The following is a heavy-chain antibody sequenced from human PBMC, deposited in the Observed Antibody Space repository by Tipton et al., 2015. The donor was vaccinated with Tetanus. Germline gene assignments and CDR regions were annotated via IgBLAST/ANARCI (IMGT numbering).Heavy chain of an antibody. CDR3: ARRSYCSSSRCFDAFDL. Sequence: TLSLTCTVSGGSVRGGDYSWNWIRQPPGKGLEWLADVSYSGRTNSNYSLKSRITVSLDASKNQFSLRLTSVTAADTAVYYCARRSYCSSSRCFDAFDLWGQGTMVTVSS. J-gene: IGHJ3*01. D-gene: IGHD2-2*01. V-gene: IGHV4-61*08. CDR1: GGSVRGGDYS. CDR2: VSYSGRT.